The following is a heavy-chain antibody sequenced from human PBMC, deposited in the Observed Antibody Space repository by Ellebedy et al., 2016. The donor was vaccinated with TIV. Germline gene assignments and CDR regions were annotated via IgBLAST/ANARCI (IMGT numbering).Heavy chain of an antibody. Sequence: AASVKVSCKASGYTFTGYYMHWVRQAPGQGLEWMGWINPNSGGTNYAQKFQGRVTMTRDTSISTAYMELSRLRSDDTAVYYCARDKSAADPPDDYWGQGTLVTVSS. V-gene: IGHV1-2*02. CDR1: GYTFTGYY. J-gene: IGHJ4*02. CDR2: INPNSGGT. CDR3: ARDKSAADPPDDY.